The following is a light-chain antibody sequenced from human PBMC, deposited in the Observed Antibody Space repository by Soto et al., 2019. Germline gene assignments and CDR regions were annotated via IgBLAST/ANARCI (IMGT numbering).Light chain of an antibody. Sequence: EIVLTQSPGTLSLPPGERATLSCRASQTLSNSFIAWYQQKPGQAPRLLIYDTSSRATGVPVRYSASGSGTDFTLIFSRLEPEDFAVFFCQQYGTSEIIFGQGTRLEI. V-gene: IGKV3-20*01. J-gene: IGKJ5*01. CDR2: DTS. CDR3: QQYGTSEII. CDR1: QTLSNSF.